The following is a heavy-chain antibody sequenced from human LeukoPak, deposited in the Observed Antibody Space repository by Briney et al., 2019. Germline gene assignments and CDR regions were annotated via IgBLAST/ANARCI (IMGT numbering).Heavy chain of an antibody. CDR3: ARDRVYYMDV. J-gene: IGHJ6*03. CDR2: IGGRTSTT. V-gene: IGHV3-48*02. CDR1: GFTFSDYN. Sequence: GGSLRLSCAASGFTFSDYNMNWVRQAPGQGLEWLSHIGGRTSTTYCADSVKGRFTISRDNAKNSLYLQMNGLSDEDTAVYYCARDRVYYMDVWGKGTTVTVSS.